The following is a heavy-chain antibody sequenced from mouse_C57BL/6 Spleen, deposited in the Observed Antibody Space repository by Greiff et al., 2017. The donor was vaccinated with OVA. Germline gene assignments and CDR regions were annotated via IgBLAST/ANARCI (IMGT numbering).Heavy chain of an antibody. V-gene: IGHV1-15*01. J-gene: IGHJ2*01. CDR1: GYTFTDYE. Sequence: QVQLKESGAELVRPGASVTLSCKASGYTFTDYEMHWVKQTPVHGLEWIGAIDPETGGTAYNQKFKGKAILTADKSSSTAYMELRGLTSEDSAVYYCTRGVDFDYWGKGTTLTVSS. CDR3: TRGVDFDY. CDR2: IDPETGGT. D-gene: IGHD1-1*02.